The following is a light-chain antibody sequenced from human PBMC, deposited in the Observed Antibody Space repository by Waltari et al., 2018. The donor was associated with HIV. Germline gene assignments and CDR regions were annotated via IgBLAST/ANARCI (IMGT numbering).Light chain of an antibody. CDR2: DNN. CDR1: SSNIGNNY. CDR3: GTWDNSLSAGV. Sequence: QSVLTQPPSVSAAPGQKVTISCSGSSSNIGNNYVSWYQQLPGTAPKLLIYDNNKRPSGIPDRFSGSKSGTSATLGITGLQTGDEADYYCGTWDNSLSAGVFGGGTK. J-gene: IGLJ3*02. V-gene: IGLV1-51*01.